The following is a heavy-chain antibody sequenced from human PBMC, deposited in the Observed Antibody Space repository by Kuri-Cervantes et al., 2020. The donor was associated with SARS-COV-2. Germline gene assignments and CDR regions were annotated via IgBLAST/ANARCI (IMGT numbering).Heavy chain of an antibody. CDR1: GGSISNYY. D-gene: IGHD3-3*01. CDR2: IYYSGST. Sequence: GSLRLSCTVSGGSISNYYWSWIRQAPGKGLEWIGYIYYSGSTNYNPSLKSRVIISVDTSKNQFSLKLSSVTAADTAVYYCARHRVSYDFWSGSQFDPWGQGTLVTVSS. V-gene: IGHV4-59*08. CDR3: ARHRVSYDFWSGSQFDP. J-gene: IGHJ5*02.